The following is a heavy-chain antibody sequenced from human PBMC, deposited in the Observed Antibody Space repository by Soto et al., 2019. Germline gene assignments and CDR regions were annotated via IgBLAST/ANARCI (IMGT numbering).Heavy chain of an antibody. Sequence: PSGSLIISYAASGFTFSSYGMPRVRQAPGKGLEWVAVIWYDGSNKYYADSVKGRFTISRDNSKNTLYLQMSSLRAEDTAVYYCARDSADIVLMVYARCYGMDVWGKGTTVTVSS. CDR2: IWYDGSNK. V-gene: IGHV3-33*01. CDR1: GFTFSSYG. J-gene: IGHJ6*04. D-gene: IGHD2-8*01. CDR3: ARDSADIVLMVYARCYGMDV.